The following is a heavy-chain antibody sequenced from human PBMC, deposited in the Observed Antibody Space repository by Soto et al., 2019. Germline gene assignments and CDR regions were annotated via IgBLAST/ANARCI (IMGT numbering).Heavy chain of an antibody. J-gene: IGHJ5*01. CDR3: SRGCKAAAGIYYGFDP. V-gene: IGHV4-38-2*01. CDR2: IYHSGSA. Sequence: SETLSLTCAVSGFSISSGYYWGWIRQPPGQGLEWIGSIYHSGSAYHNPSLKSRVTISVDTSKNQFSLKLTSVTAADTAVYYCSRGCKAAAGIYYGFDPWGQGTLVTVSS. D-gene: IGHD6-13*01. CDR1: GFSISSGYY.